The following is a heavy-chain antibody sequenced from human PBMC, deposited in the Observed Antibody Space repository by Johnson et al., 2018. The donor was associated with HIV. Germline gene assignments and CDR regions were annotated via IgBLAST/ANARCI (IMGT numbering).Heavy chain of an antibody. CDR1: GFTFDDYA. Sequence: VQLVESGGGLVQPGRSLRLSCAASGFTFDDYAMHWVRQAPGKGLEWVSGISWNSGSIGYADSVKGRFTISRDNAKNTLYLQMKSLRGEDSAVYYCAARSEVVVNAFDIWGQGTMVTVSS. D-gene: IGHD3-22*01. J-gene: IGHJ3*02. CDR3: AARSEVVVNAFDI. CDR2: ISWNSGSI. V-gene: IGHV3-9*01.